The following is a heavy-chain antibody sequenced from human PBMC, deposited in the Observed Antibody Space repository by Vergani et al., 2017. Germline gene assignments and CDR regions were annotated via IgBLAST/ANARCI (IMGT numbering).Heavy chain of an antibody. CDR3: ATGAGPFDI. Sequence: QVRLEESGPGLVKPSETLSLTCSVSGYSISSNNCWTWVRQPPGKGLEWIGEICHTEDTKYSPSLKSRVTISVDKSTNQCSLKLTSVTAADTAVYYCATGAGPFDIGGQGTLVTVSS. CDR2: ICHTEDT. V-gene: IGHV4-4*02. J-gene: IGHJ4*02. D-gene: IGHD7-27*01. CDR1: GYSISSNNC.